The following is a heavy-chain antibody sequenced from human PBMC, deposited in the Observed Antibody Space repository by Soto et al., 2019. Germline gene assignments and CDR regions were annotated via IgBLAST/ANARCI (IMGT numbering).Heavy chain of an antibody. D-gene: IGHD2-8*01. CDR1: GFSFPNAW. CDR2: ITNKENGEAT. V-gene: IGHV3-15*06. Sequence: EVQLVESGGGLVEPGGSLRLSCAASGFSFPNAWMTWVRQAPGKGLAWVGRITNKENGEATKYAAPVKGRFTISRDDSENILYLQMDSLQTEDTAVYYCTPGRFGLNEWSFDYWGHGTLVPVSS. CDR3: TPGRFGLNEWSFDY. J-gene: IGHJ4*01.